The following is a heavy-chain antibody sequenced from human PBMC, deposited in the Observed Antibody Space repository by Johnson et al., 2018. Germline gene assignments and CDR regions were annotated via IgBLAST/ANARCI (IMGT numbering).Heavy chain of an antibody. CDR2: ISWNSGSK. CDR3: AKDVWSSGSYYVL. V-gene: IGHV3-9*01. D-gene: IGHD1-26*01. J-gene: IGHJ4*02. CDR1: GFTFDDYA. Sequence: VQLVETGGGLVQPGRSLRLSCAASGFTFDDYAMHWVRQAPGKGLEWVSGISWNSGSKSYADSVKGRFTISRDNSKNTLYLQMNSLRAEDTAVYYCAKDVWSSGSYYVLWGQGTLVTVSS.